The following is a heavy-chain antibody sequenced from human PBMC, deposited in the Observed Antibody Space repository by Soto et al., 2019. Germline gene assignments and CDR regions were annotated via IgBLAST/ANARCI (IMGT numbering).Heavy chain of an antibody. J-gene: IGHJ5*02. CDR2: IYYSGST. D-gene: IGHD3-3*01. Sequence: QVQLQESGPGLVKPSQTLSLTCTVSGGSISSGGYYWSWIRQHPGKGLEWIGYIYYSGSTYYNPSLKSRVTISVDTSKNQFSLKLSSVTAADTAVYYCARACYDFWSGYYNWFDPWGQGTLVTVSS. V-gene: IGHV4-31*03. CDR3: ARACYDFWSGYYNWFDP. CDR1: GGSISSGGYY.